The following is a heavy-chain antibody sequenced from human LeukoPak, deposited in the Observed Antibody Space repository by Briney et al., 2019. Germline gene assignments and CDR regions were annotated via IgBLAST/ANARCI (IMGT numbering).Heavy chain of an antibody. CDR1: GYTFTSYG. CDR2: ISAYTGNT. D-gene: IGHD3-3*01. J-gene: IGHJ5*02. V-gene: IGHV1-18*01. CDR3: ARGHIIFGVVISNWFDP. Sequence: ASVKVSCKASGYTFTSYGISWVRQAPGQGLEWMGWISAYTGNTNYAQKLQGRVTMTTDTSTSTAYMELRSLRSDDTAVYYCARGHIIFGVVISNWFDPWGQGTLVTVSS.